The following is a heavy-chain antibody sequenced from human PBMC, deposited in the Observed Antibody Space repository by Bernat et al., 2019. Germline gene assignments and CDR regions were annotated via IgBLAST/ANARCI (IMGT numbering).Heavy chain of an antibody. D-gene: IGHD3-10*01. J-gene: IGHJ5*02. CDR1: VFTFSSYW. Sequence: EVQLVESGGGLVQPGGSLRLSCAASVFTFSSYWMHWVRQAPGKGLVWVSRINSDGSSTSYADSVKGRFTISRDNAKNTLYLQMNSLTAEDTAVYYCARELPGSNWFDPWGQGTLVTVSS. CDR2: INSDGSST. V-gene: IGHV3-74*01. CDR3: ARELPGSNWFDP.